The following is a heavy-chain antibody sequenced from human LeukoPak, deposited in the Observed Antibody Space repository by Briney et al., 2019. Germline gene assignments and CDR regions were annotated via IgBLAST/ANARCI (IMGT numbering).Heavy chain of an antibody. D-gene: IGHD3-10*01. CDR2: IKPDGSEK. V-gene: IGHV3-7*01. J-gene: IGHJ5*02. Sequence: GGSLRLSCAASEFTFSTYWMTWVRQAPGKGLEWVANIKPDGSEKYYVDSVKGRFTISRDNAKNSLYLQMNSLRAEDTAVYYCAYSGSYRRTARFDPWGQGTLVTVSS. CDR3: AYSGSYRRTARFDP. CDR1: EFTFSTYW.